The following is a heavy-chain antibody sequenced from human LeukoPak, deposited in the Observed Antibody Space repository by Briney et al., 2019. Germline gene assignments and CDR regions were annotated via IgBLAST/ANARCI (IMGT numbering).Heavy chain of an antibody. V-gene: IGHV3-23*01. Sequence: SGGSLRLSCAASGFTFSSYALSWVRQAPGKGLEWVSAISGSGGSTYYADSVKGRFTISRDNSKNTLYLQMNSLRAEDTAVYYCARGPGDVDYWGQGTLVTVSS. CDR2: ISGSGGST. CDR3: ARGPGDVDY. CDR1: GFTFSSYA. J-gene: IGHJ4*02.